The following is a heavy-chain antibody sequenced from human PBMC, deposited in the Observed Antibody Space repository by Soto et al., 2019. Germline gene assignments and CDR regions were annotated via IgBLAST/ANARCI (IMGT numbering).Heavy chain of an antibody. CDR2: ISGSGDST. Sequence: GGSLRLSCAASGFTFSSYAMSWVRQAPGKGLEWVPAISGSGDSTYYADSVKGRFTISRDNAKNSLYLQMNSLRAEDTAVYYCARRYCSGGSCQAYFDYWGQGTMVTVSS. D-gene: IGHD2-15*01. CDR1: GFTFSSYA. CDR3: ARRYCSGGSCQAYFDY. J-gene: IGHJ4*02. V-gene: IGHV3-23*01.